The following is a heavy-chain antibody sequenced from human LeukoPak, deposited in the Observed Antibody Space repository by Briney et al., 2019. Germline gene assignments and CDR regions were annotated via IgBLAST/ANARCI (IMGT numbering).Heavy chain of an antibody. D-gene: IGHD3-22*01. CDR2: IRYDGSNK. CDR1: GFTFSSYG. CDR3: AKDHGVYDSSGNFDY. V-gene: IGHV3-30*02. Sequence: PGGSLRLSCAASGFTFSSYGMHWVRQAPGKGLEWVAFIRYDGSNKYYADSVKGRFTISRDNSKNTLYLQMNSLRAEDTAVYYCAKDHGVYDSSGNFDYWGQGTLVTVSS. J-gene: IGHJ4*02.